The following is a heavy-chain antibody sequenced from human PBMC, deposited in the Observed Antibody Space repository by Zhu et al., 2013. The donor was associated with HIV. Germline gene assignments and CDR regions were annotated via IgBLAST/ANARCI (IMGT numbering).Heavy chain of an antibody. CDR2: ITGSGGTK. D-gene: IGHD3-16*01. CDR3: ARALLGGRRDGYKFDY. CDR1: GITFSSSI. V-gene: IGHV3-23*01. J-gene: IGHJ4*02. Sequence: EVQLLESGGGLVQPGGSLRLSCAASGITFSSSIMSWVRQAPGKGLEWVSSITGSGGTKHYADSVKGRFTISRDNSKNTTYLQMNSLRAEDTAVYYCARALLGGRRDGYKFDYWGQGTLVTVSS.